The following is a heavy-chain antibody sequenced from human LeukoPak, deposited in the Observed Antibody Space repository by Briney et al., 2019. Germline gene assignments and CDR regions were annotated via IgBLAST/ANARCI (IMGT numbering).Heavy chain of an antibody. V-gene: IGHV4-4*07. Sequence: SETLSLTCTVSGGSISSYYWSWIRQPAGKGLERIGRIYTSGSTNYNPSVKSRVTMSVDTSKNQFSLKLSSVTAADTAVYYCARDGDSGSYIDYWGQGTLVTVSS. D-gene: IGHD1-26*01. CDR3: ARDGDSGSYIDY. CDR1: GGSISSYY. J-gene: IGHJ4*02. CDR2: IYTSGST.